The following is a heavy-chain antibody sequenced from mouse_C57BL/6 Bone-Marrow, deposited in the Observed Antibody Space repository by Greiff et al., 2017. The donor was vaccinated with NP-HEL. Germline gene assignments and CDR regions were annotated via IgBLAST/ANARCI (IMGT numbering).Heavy chain of an antibody. Sequence: EVKVEESGGGLVQPKGSLKLSCAASGFSFNTYAMNWVRQAPGKGLEWVARIRSKSNNYATYYAVSVQARFTISRADSESMLYLQMNNLKTEDTAMYYWVSRGDYDWYFDVWGTGTTVTVSS. CDR2: IRSKSNNYAT. D-gene: IGHD2-4*01. CDR3: VSRGDYDWYFDV. J-gene: IGHJ1*03. V-gene: IGHV10-1*01. CDR1: GFSFNTYA.